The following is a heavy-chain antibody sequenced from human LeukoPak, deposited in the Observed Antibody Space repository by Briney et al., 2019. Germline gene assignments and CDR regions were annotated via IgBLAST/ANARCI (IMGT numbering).Heavy chain of an antibody. CDR3: ARALSGTDFDY. CDR2: VQHSGSA. J-gene: IGHJ4*02. V-gene: IGHV4-30-2*01. D-gene: IGHD1-26*01. Sequence: SETLSLTCAVSGGSISSGDYSWSWIRQPPGKGLEWIGNVQHSGSAYYNPSLKSRVTMSVDRSKNQFSLKLSSVTAADTAVYYCARALSGTDFDYWGQGTLVPVSS. CDR1: GGSISSGDYS.